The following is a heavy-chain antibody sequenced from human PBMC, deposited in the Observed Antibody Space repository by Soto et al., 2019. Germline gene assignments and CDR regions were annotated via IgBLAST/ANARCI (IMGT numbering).Heavy chain of an antibody. CDR2: ISAGGDGT. CDR3: AAGGRYPYY. D-gene: IGHD1-26*01. CDR1: GFSFSSYA. V-gene: IGHV3-23*01. Sequence: GGSLRLSCAASGFSFSSYAMGWVRQAPGKGLDWVSSISAGGDGTYYADSVKGRFTISRDNSKNTVYLQMSSLRADDKAVYYCAAGGRYPYYWGPGTLVTVSS. J-gene: IGHJ4*02.